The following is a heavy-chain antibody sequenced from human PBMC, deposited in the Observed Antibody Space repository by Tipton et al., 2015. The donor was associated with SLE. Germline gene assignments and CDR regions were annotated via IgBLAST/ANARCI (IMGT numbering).Heavy chain of an antibody. CDR1: GDSVSSNSAT. CDR3: ARQKASGFWCLDS. Sequence: GLVKPSQTLALTCVISGDSVSSNSATWNWIRQSPSRGLEWLGRTYYRSTWYNDYAVSVKSRITIDPDTSKNQFSLKVTSVTAADTAIYYCARQKASGFWCLDSWGRGTLVTVSS. D-gene: IGHD6-13*01. J-gene: IGHJ4*02. V-gene: IGHV6-1*01. CDR2: TYYRSTWYN.